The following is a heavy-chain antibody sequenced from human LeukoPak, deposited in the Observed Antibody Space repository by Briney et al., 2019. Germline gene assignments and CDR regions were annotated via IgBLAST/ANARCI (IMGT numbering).Heavy chain of an antibody. V-gene: IGHV4-4*07. D-gene: IGHD6-13*01. CDR3: ASEIAAAGRGIGY. CDR2: IHASGNS. J-gene: IGHJ4*02. CDR1: GGSISSYY. Sequence: PSVTLSLTCTVSGGSISSYYWSWIRQPAGKGLEWIGRIHASGNSNYNPSFKSRVTMSVDTSKNQFSLNLSSVTAADTAVYFCASEIAAAGRGIGYWGQGTLATVSS.